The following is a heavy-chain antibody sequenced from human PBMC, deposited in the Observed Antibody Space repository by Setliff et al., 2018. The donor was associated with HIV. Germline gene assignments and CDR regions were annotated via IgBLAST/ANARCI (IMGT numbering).Heavy chain of an antibody. J-gene: IGHJ4*02. D-gene: IGHD2-2*01. V-gene: IGHV4-61*02. Sequence: SETLSLTCSVSGGSITSGGHYWSWIRHLPGKGLEWIGRIYTSGPRYNPSLENRVTISVDTSKSQFFLTLSSVTAADTAVYYCARASSDIPGVDSNYFDDWGQGTLVTVSS. CDR1: GGSITSGGHY. CDR2: IYTSGP. CDR3: ARASSDIPGVDSNYFDD.